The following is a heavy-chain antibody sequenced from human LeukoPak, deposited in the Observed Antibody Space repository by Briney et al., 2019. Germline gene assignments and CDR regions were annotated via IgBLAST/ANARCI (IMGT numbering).Heavy chain of an antibody. CDR1: RYTFTSYV. J-gene: IGHJ4*02. V-gene: IGHV1-8*03. CDR3: ARGQSDSSSFNLDY. CDR2: MKPNSGNT. D-gene: IGHD6-6*01. Sequence: AAVKVSCMASRYTFTSYVLIWVRQAPRQGVAWMGWMKPNSGNTGYAQKFQGRVTITRNTSISTAYLELSSLRSEDTAVYYCARGQSDSSSFNLDYWGQGTLVTVSS.